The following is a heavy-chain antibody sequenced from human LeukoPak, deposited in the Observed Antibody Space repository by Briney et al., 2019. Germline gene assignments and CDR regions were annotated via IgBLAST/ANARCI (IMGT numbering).Heavy chain of an antibody. CDR1: GFTFNTYW. Sequence: GGSLRLSCAASGFTFNTYWMHWVRQAPGKGLVWVSRINPDGRTTNYADSVKGRFTISSDNAKNTLYQQMNSLRVDDTATYYCAKVDGTGNSVFDYWGQGTLVPVSS. CDR3: AKVDGTGNSVFDY. D-gene: IGHD6-19*01. J-gene: IGHJ4*02. V-gene: IGHV3-74*01. CDR2: INPDGRTT.